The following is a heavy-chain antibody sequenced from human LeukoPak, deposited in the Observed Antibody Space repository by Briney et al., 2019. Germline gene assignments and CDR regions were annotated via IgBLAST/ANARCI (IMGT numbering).Heavy chain of an antibody. CDR3: AGAGDSSGYFHYYDY. D-gene: IGHD3-22*01. Sequence: SETLSLTCAVYGVSISGHYWTWISQAPGKGLEWIGEISHSGGTNYNPSLKSRVTLSEDTSKNQFYLRLSSVTGADTAVYYCAGAGDSSGYFHYYDYWGQGTLLTDSS. J-gene: IGHJ4*02. CDR2: ISHSGGT. CDR1: GVSISGHY. V-gene: IGHV4-34*01.